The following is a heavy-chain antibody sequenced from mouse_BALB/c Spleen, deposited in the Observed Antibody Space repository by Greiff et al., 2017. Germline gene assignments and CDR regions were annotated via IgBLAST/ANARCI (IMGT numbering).Heavy chain of an antibody. J-gene: IGHJ4*01. CDR3: ARWLLPDAMDY. CDR2: ISSGGST. V-gene: IGHV5-6-5*01. CDR1: GFTFSSYA. Sequence: EVKVEESGGGLVKPGGSLKLSCAASGFTFSSYAMSWVRQTPEKRLEWVASISSGGSTYYPDSVKGRFTISRDNARNILYLQMSSLRSEDTAMYYCARWLLPDAMDYWGQGTSVTVSS. D-gene: IGHD2-3*01.